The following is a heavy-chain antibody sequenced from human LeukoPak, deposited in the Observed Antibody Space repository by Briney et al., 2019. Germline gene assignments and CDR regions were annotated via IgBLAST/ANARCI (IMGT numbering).Heavy chain of an antibody. D-gene: IGHD3-10*01. V-gene: IGHV4-39*01. Sequence: PSETLSLTCTVSGGSISSSSYYWAWIRQPPGKGLEWIGSIYYSGSTYYNPSLKSRLTISVDTSKNQFSLKLSSVTAADTAVYYCARRANLLWFGELSRSNWFDPWGQGTLVTVSS. J-gene: IGHJ5*02. CDR3: ARRANLLWFGELSRSNWFDP. CDR1: GGSISSSSYY. CDR2: IYYSGST.